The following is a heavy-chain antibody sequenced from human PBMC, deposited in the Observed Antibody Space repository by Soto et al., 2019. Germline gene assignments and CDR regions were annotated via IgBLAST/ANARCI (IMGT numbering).Heavy chain of an antibody. J-gene: IGHJ6*03. V-gene: IGHV3-21*01. CDR3: ASWPPAAMEGAYYYYYYYMDV. CDR2: ISSSSSYI. Sequence: GGSLRLSCAASGFTFSSYSMNWVRQAPGKGLEWVSSISSSSSYIYYADSVKGRFTISRDNAKNSLYLQMNSLRAEDTAVYYCASWPPAAMEGAYYYYYYYMDVWGKGTTVTVSS. D-gene: IGHD2-2*01. CDR1: GFTFSSYS.